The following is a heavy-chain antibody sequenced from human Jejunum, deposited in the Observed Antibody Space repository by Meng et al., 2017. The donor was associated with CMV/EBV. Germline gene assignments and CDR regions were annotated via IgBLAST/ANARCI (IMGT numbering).Heavy chain of an antibody. CDR1: GYTFTGYN. J-gene: IGHJ4*02. Sequence: SGYTFTGYNLPWVRQAPGQGLEWLGWINPESGDTDYAQKFQGRVTMTRDTSITTAYMELSRLTSDDTAVYYCARPSGRYIYYFDYWGQGTLVTVSS. CDR2: INPESGDT. V-gene: IGHV1-2*02. D-gene: IGHD1-26*01. CDR3: ARPSGRYIYYFDY.